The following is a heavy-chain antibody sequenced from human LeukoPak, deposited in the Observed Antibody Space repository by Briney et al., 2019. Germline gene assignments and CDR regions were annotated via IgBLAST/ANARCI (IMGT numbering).Heavy chain of an antibody. Sequence: SVKVSCKASGGTFSSYAISWVRQAPGQGLEWMGGIIPIFGTANYAQKFQGRVTITADESTSTAYMELSSLRSEDTAVYYCARVQSRFGEFDPWGQGALVTVSS. CDR3: ARVQSRFGEFDP. D-gene: IGHD3-10*01. CDR2: IIPIFGTA. CDR1: GGTFSSYA. V-gene: IGHV1-69*13. J-gene: IGHJ5*02.